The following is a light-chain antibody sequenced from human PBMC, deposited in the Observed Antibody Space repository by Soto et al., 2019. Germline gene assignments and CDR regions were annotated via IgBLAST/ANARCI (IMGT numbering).Light chain of an antibody. Sequence: QSVLTQPASVSGSPGQSITISCTATNSDVGDYKYVSWFQQHPGKAPKLMIYEVTNRPSGVSNRFSGSKSGNTASLTISGLQAEDAANYYCSSYTTRNTWIFGGGTKLTVL. CDR2: EVT. CDR3: SSYTTRNTWI. CDR1: NSDVGDYKY. J-gene: IGLJ2*01. V-gene: IGLV2-14*03.